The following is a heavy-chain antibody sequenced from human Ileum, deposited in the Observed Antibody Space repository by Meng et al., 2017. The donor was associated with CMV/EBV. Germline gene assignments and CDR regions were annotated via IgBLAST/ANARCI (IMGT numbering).Heavy chain of an antibody. CDR2: ISSSSSTI. CDR3: TRGAISLSSSWLIDY. D-gene: IGHD6-13*01. J-gene: IGHJ4*02. V-gene: IGHV3-48*04. CDR1: GFTFSSYN. Sequence: GESLKISCAASGFTFSSYNMNWVRQAPGKGLEWVSYISSSSSTIYYADSVKGRFTISRDNAKNSLYLQMNSLRAEDTAIYYCTRGAISLSSSWLIDYWGQGTLVTVSS.